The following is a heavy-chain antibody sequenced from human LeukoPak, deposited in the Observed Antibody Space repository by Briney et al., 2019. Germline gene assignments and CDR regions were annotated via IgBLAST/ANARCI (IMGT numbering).Heavy chain of an antibody. CDR1: GFTFSSYS. V-gene: IGHV3-21*01. CDR2: ISSSSSYI. CDR3: ASQEEAVWPEPLDY. D-gene: IGHD1-14*01. J-gene: IGHJ4*02. Sequence: PGGSLRLSCAASGFTFSSYSMNWVRQAPGKGPEWVSSISSSSSYIYYADSVKGRFTVSRDNAKNSLYLQMNSLRAEDTAVYYCASQEEAVWPEPLDYWGQGTLVTVSS.